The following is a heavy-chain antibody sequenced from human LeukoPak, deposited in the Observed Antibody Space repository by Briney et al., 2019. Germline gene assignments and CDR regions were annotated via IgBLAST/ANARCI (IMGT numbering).Heavy chain of an antibody. D-gene: IGHD6-13*01. CDR2: ISSDGNNK. CDR3: ARIGYSISWSGDY. CDR1: GFTFTSYG. J-gene: IGHJ4*02. Sequence: GGSLRLSCAASGFTFTSYGMHWVRQAPGKGLEWVALISSDGNNKYYADSVKGRFSISRDNSKNTLYLQMNGLRVEDTAVYYCARIGYSISWSGDYWGQGSLVTVSS. V-gene: IGHV3-30*03.